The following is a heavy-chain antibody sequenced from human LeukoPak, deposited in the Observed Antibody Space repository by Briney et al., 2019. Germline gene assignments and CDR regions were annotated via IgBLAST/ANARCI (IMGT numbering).Heavy chain of an antibody. V-gene: IGHV3-74*01. J-gene: IGHJ4*02. Sequence: GGSLRLFCAASGFTFSNYWIHWVRQAPGKGLVWVSRINSDGSSTSYADSVKGRFTISRDNAKNTLYLQMNSLRAEDTAVYYCARDGYCRSTSCYYFDYWGQGTLVTVSS. CDR1: GFTFSNYW. CDR3: ARDGYCRSTSCYYFDY. CDR2: INSDGSST. D-gene: IGHD2-2*01.